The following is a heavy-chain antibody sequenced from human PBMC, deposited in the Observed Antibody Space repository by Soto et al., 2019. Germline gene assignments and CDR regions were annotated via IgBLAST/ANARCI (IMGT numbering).Heavy chain of an antibody. V-gene: IGHV3-74*01. D-gene: IGHD1-1*01. J-gene: IGHJ4*02. Sequence: GGSLRLSCEVSGFTFSAYWMHWVRQVPGKGLIWVSRISDDGSTTTYADSVKGRFTISRDNAKNTLYLQMNSLRADDTGLYYCTRGPRVSSTGTGDHWGQGTLATVSS. CDR2: ISDDGSTT. CDR1: GFTFSAYW. CDR3: TRGPRVSSTGTGDH.